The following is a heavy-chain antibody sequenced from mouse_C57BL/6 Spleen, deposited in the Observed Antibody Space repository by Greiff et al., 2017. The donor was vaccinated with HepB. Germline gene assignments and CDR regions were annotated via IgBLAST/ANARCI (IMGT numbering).Heavy chain of an antibody. J-gene: IGHJ1*03. Sequence: QVQLQQPGAELVMPGASVKLSCKASGYTFTSYWMHWVKQRPGQGLEWIGGIDPSDSYTNYNQKFKGKSTLTVDKSSSTAYMQLSSLTSEDSAVYYCARSGYSNDWYFDVWGTGTTVTVSS. CDR2: IDPSDSYT. D-gene: IGHD2-5*01. CDR1: GYTFTSYW. V-gene: IGHV1-69*01. CDR3: ARSGYSNDWYFDV.